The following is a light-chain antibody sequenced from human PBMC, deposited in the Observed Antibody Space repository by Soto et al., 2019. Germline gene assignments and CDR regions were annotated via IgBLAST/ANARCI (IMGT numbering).Light chain of an antibody. J-gene: IGKJ4*01. CDR2: GAS. CDR1: QSVCSSC. V-gene: IGKV3-20*01. Sequence: EIVLTQSPGTLSLSPGERATLSCRASQSVCSSCLAWYQQKPGQAPRLLIYGASSRATGIPYRFSGSGSGTDFTLTISRLEPEDFAVYYCQQYGSSLLLTFGGGTKVEIK. CDR3: QQYGSSLLLT.